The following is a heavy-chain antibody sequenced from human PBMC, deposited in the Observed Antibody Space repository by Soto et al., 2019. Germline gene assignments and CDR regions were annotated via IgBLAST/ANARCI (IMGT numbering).Heavy chain of an antibody. CDR3: AKDWDFWSGYCIY. D-gene: IGHD3-3*01. V-gene: IGHV3-23*01. CDR1: GFTFSSYA. J-gene: IGHJ4*02. Sequence: LRLSCAASGFTFSSYAMSWVLQAPGKGLEWVSAISGSGGSTYYADSVKGRFTISRDNSKNTLYLQMNSLRAEDTAVYYCAKDWDFWSGYCIYWGQGTLVTVSS. CDR2: ISGSGGST.